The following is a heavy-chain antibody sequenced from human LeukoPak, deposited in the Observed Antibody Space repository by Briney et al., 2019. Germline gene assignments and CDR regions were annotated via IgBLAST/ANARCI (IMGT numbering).Heavy chain of an antibody. Sequence: PGGSLRLSCAASGFTFSSYWMSWVRQAPGKGLEWVASIKQDASEKYYADSVKGRFTISRDNSKNTLYLQMNSLRAEDTAVYYCASFDAVAGTGLYYYYYGMDVWGQGTTVTVSS. V-gene: IGHV3-7*01. CDR1: GFTFSSYW. D-gene: IGHD6-19*01. J-gene: IGHJ6*02. CDR3: ASFDAVAGTGLYYYYYGMDV. CDR2: IKQDASEK.